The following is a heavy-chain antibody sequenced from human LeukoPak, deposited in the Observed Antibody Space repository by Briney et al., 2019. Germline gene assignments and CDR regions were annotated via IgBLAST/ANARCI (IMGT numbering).Heavy chain of an antibody. CDR1: GITFSGYA. J-gene: IGHJ4*02. CDR2: ISNDGDNK. D-gene: IGHD6-19*01. V-gene: IGHV3-30*18. CDR3: AKDRYSSGWYYFDY. Sequence: PGRSLRLSCAASGITFSGYAMHWVRQAPGKGLEWMAVISNDGDNKYYADSVKGRFTISRDDSKKTVYLQMNSLRAEDTAVYYCAKDRYSSGWYYFDYWGQGTLVTVSS.